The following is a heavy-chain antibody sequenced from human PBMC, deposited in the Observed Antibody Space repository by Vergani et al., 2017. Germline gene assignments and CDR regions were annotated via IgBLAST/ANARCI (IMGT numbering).Heavy chain of an antibody. D-gene: IGHD3-10*01. CDR3: ARVASSTPHPITMVRGVMRY. CDR1: GYTFTGYY. V-gene: IGHV1-2*02. J-gene: IGHJ4*02. CDR2: INPNSGGT. Sequence: QVQLVQSGAEVKKPGASVKVSCKASGYTFTGYYMHWVRQAPGQGLEWMGWINPNSGGTNYAQKFQGRVTMTRDTSISTAYMELSRLRSDDTAVYYCARVASSTPHPITMVRGVMRYWGQGTLVTVSS.